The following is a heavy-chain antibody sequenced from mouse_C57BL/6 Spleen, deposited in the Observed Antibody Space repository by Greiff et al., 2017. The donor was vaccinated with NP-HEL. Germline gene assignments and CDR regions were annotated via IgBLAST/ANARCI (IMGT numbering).Heavy chain of an antibody. CDR3: AREGYYVTSYFDV. J-gene: IGHJ1*03. D-gene: IGHD2-3*01. V-gene: IGHV1-64*01. Sequence: QVQLQQSGAELVKPGASVKLSCKASGYTFTSYWMHWVKQRPGQGLEWIGMIHPNSGSTNYNEKFKSKATLTVDKSSSTAYMQLSSLTSEDSAVYYCAREGYYVTSYFDVWGTGTTVTVSS. CDR2: IHPNSGST. CDR1: GYTFTSYW.